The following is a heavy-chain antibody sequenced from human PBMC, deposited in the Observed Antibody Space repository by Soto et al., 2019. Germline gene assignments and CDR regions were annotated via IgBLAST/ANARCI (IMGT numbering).Heavy chain of an antibody. CDR2: ISGSNNNI. Sequence: EVQLLETGGGSVHVGQSLRLSCAVSGFNLRNYEMNWVRQVPGKGLEWISKISGSNNNIYYADSVQGRFTISRDDANNLLFLQMNSLRAEDTATYHCATEELCGADCYFFKHWGQGTLVTVSS. CDR3: ATEELCGADCYFFKH. D-gene: IGHD2-21*02. CDR1: GFNLRNYE. J-gene: IGHJ4*02. V-gene: IGHV3-48*03.